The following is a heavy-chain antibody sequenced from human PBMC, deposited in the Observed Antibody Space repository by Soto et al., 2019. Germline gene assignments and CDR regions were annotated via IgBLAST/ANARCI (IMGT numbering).Heavy chain of an antibody. CDR3: CHAWV. D-gene: IGHD1-26*01. J-gene: IGHJ4*02. V-gene: IGHV3-7*01. CDR1: GFSISDYW. Sequence: EVHMVESGGGLVQPGGSLRLSCAASGFSISDYWMSWVRQAPGKGLEWVGNINEDGSEENYVDSVKGRFTISRDNARNSPYLQVDSLRVEDTAVYYCCHAWVGGQGTVVTVPS. CDR2: INEDGSEE.